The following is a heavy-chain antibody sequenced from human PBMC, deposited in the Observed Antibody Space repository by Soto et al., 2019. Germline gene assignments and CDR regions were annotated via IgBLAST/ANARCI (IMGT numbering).Heavy chain of an antibody. CDR3: AREPYCSGGSCYSYWYFDL. V-gene: IGHV4-61*01. D-gene: IGHD2-15*01. Sequence: QVQLQESGPGLVKPSETLSLTCTVSGGSVSSGSYYWSWIRQPPGKGLEWIGYIYYSGSTNYNPSXXGRLTISVDTXXNXFXXKLSSVTAADTAVYYCAREPYCSGGSCYSYWYFDLWGRGTLVTVSS. CDR1: GGSVSSGSYY. CDR2: IYYSGST. J-gene: IGHJ2*01.